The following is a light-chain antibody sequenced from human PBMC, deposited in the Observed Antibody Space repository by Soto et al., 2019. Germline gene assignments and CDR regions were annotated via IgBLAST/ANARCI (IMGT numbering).Light chain of an antibody. CDR2: GAS. Sequence: EIVLTQSPATLSLSPGERATLSCRASQSVSSSFLAWYQQKPGQAPRLLIYGASSRATGIPDRFSGSGSGTDFTLTISRLEPEDSAVYYCQQYGISPPLTFGGGTKVDXK. CDR3: QQYGISPPLT. J-gene: IGKJ4*01. CDR1: QSVSSSF. V-gene: IGKV3-20*01.